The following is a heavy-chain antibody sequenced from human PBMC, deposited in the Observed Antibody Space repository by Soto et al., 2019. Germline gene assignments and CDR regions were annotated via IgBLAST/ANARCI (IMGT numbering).Heavy chain of an antibody. J-gene: IGHJ6*02. D-gene: IGHD6-13*01. CDR1: GGTFSSYS. Sequence: SVKVSCKASGGTFSSYSISWVREAPGQGLEWMGGIIPIFGTANYAQKFQGRVTITADESTSTAYMELSSLRSEDTAVYYCARDRWSSLGMDVWGQGTTVTVSS. CDR3: ARDRWSSLGMDV. CDR2: IIPIFGTA. V-gene: IGHV1-69*13.